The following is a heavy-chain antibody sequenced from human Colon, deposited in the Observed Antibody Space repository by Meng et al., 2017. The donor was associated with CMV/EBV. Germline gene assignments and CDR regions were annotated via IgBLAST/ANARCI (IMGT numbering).Heavy chain of an antibody. Sequence: GGSLRLSCTASELTFSDSFMSWVRQAPGKGLEWVANIKQDGSEKFYVDSVKGRFTISRDNARKSLYLQMDNLRAEDTAVYYCARLVVGDNDYFDYWGQGTLVTVSS. D-gene: IGHD2-15*01. CDR3: ARLVVGDNDYFDY. J-gene: IGHJ4*02. CDR1: ELTFSDSF. CDR2: IKQDGSEK. V-gene: IGHV3-7*01.